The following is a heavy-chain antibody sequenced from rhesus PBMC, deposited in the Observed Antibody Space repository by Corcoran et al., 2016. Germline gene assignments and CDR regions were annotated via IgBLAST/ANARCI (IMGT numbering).Heavy chain of an antibody. CDR2: ISYSGST. CDR3: ARGSAGTVLFDY. V-gene: IGHV4-122*02. D-gene: IGHD5-24*01. CDR1: GYSISSGYG. Sequence: QLQLQESGPGLVKPSETLSLTCAVSGYSISSGYGWSWIRQPPGKGLEWIGYISYSGSTSYNPSLKSRVTISRDTSKNQFSLRLSSVTAADTAVYYCARGSAGTVLFDYWGHGVLVTVSS. J-gene: IGHJ4*01.